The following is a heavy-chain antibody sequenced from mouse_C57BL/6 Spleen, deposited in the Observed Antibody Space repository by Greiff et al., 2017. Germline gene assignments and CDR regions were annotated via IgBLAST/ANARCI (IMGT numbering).Heavy chain of an antibody. CDR2: IYPGSGST. CDR1: GYTFTSYW. J-gene: IGHJ4*01. Sequence: VKLMESGAELVKPGASVTMSCKASGYTFTSYWITWVKQRPGQGLEWIGDIYPGSGSTNYNEKFKSKATLTVDTSSSTAYMQLSSLTSEDSAVYYCARLDGAMDYWGQGTSVTVSS. V-gene: IGHV1-55*01. CDR3: ARLDGAMDY.